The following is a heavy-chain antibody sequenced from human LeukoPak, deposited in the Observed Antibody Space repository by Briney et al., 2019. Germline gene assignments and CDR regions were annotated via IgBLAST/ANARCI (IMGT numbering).Heavy chain of an antibody. CDR1: GFSFSSYA. CDR3: AKARVSSYGSGNPYGIGV. J-gene: IGHJ6*04. V-gene: IGHV3-23*01. D-gene: IGHD3-10*01. Sequence: GGSLRLSCAASGFSFSSYAMSWVRQAPGKGLEWASSISGSGGSTYYADSVKGRFTISRDNSKNTLYLQMNSLRAEGTAVYYCAKARVSSYGSGNPYGIGVWGKGTTVTVSS. CDR2: ISGSGGST.